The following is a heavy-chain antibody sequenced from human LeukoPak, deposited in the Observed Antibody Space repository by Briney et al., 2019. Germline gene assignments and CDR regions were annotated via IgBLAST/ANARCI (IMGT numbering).Heavy chain of an antibody. CDR3: ARGPIIYSGRRWYDY. CDR2: MNPNSCNT. CDR1: GYTFTSYD. D-gene: IGHD1-26*01. Sequence: ASVKVSCKASGYTFTSYDINWVRQATGQGLEWMGWMNPNSCNTGYAQKFQGRVTMTRNTSISTAYMELSSLRSEDTAVYYCARGPIIYSGRRWYDYWGQGTLVTVSS. J-gene: IGHJ4*02. V-gene: IGHV1-8*01.